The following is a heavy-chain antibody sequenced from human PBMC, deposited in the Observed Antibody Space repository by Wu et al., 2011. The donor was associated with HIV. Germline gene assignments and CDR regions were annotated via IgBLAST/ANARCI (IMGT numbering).Heavy chain of an antibody. V-gene: IGHV1-69-2*01. J-gene: IGHJ4*02. CDR1: AYDVFDYY. D-gene: IGHD2-2*01. Sequence: EVQLLQSGDEVKKPGATVTISCNVSAYDVFDYYIHWVQQAPGKGLEWMGFVDPEDGETIYAGKFQGRVTITADTSTVTTYMELSSLRSEDTAVYYCAAAPGTISPRFDYWGQGTLVTVSS. CDR3: AAAPGTISPRFDY. CDR2: VDPEDGET.